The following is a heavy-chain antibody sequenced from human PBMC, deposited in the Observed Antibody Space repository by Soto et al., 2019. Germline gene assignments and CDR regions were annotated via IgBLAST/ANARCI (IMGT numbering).Heavy chain of an antibody. D-gene: IGHD1-26*01. J-gene: IGHJ6*02. V-gene: IGHV3-23*01. Sequence: EVRLLESGGGLVQPGGSLRLSCAASGFTFNNYAMSWVRQAPGKGLEWVSAIGGSGGNTYYADSVKGRFTISRDNSKNTLYLQMNSLRAEDTAVYYCAKETSLSGRYYGMDVWGQGTTVTVSS. CDR1: GFTFNNYA. CDR2: IGGSGGNT. CDR3: AKETSLSGRYYGMDV.